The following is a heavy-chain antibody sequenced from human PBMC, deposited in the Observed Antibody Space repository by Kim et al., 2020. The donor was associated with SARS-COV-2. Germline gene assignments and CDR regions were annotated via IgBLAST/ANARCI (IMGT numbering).Heavy chain of an antibody. D-gene: IGHD3-10*01. J-gene: IGHJ6*02. CDR2: IKQDGSEK. V-gene: IGHV3-7*05. Sequence: GGSLRLSCAASGFTFSSYWMSWVRQAPGKGLEWVANIKQDGSEKYYVDSVKGRFTISRDNAKNSLYLQMNSLRAEDTAVYYCARDTYYYGSGSYYNYYYYGMDVWGQGTTVTVSS. CDR3: ARDTYYYGSGSYYNYYYYGMDV. CDR1: GFTFSSYW.